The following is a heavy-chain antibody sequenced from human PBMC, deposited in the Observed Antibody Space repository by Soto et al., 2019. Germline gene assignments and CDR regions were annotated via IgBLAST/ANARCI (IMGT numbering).Heavy chain of an antibody. V-gene: IGHV3-21*01. Sequence: GGSLRLSCAASGFTFSSYSMNWVHQAPGKGLEWVSSISSSSSYIYYADSVKGRFTISRDNAKNSLYLQMNSLRAEDTAVYYCARDSGYSSSWYELPSLHGMDVWGQGTTVTVSS. CDR3: ARDSGYSSSWYELPSLHGMDV. CDR2: ISSSSSYI. J-gene: IGHJ6*02. D-gene: IGHD6-13*01. CDR1: GFTFSSYS.